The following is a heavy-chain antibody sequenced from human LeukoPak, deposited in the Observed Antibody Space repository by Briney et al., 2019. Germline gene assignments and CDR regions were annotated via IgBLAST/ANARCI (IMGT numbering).Heavy chain of an antibody. CDR2: IIPILGIA. CDR1: GGTFSSYA. D-gene: IGHD5-18*01. J-gene: IGHJ6*02. Sequence: SVKVSCKASGGTFSSYAISWVRQAPGQGLEWMGRIIPILGIANYAQKFQGRVTITADKSTSTACMELSSLRSEDTAVYYCARMGIQLWLSGYYYYGMDVWGQGTTVTVSS. CDR3: ARMGIQLWLSGYYYYGMDV. V-gene: IGHV1-69*04.